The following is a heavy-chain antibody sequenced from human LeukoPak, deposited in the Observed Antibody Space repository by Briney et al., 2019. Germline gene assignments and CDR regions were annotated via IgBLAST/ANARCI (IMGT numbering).Heavy chain of an antibody. J-gene: IGHJ4*02. CDR1: GFTFSSYG. V-gene: IGHV3-30*18. CDR3: AKDLEPYTSGWYGDY. CDR2: ISYDGGNT. Sequence: GGSPRLSCAASGFTFSSYGMQWVRQAPGKGLEWVAVISYDGGNTYYADSVKGRFTISRDNSKNTLYLQMNSLRVEDTAVYHCAKDLEPYTSGWYGDYWGQGTLVTVSS. D-gene: IGHD6-19*01.